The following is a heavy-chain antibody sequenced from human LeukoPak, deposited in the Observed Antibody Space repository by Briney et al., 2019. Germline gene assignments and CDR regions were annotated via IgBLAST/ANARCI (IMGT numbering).Heavy chain of an antibody. D-gene: IGHD2-2*01. V-gene: IGHV3-21*01. CDR1: GFTFSSYS. CDR3: AREESIVVVPAAIAY. CDR2: ISSSSSYI. Sequence: GGSLRLSCAASGFTFSSYSMNWVRQAPGKGLEWVSSISSSSSYIYYADSVEGRFTISRDNAKNSLYLQMNSLRAEDTAVYYCAREESIVVVPAAIAYWGQGTLVTVSS. J-gene: IGHJ4*02.